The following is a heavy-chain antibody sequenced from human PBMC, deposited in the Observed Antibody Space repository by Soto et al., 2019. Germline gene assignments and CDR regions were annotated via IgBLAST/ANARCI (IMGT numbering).Heavy chain of an antibody. CDR2: IYYSGGT. CDR3: ARVLSTDYVAFDL. Sequence: SETLSLTCSVSRASMNGYYWSWIRQSPGRGLEWIGYIYYSGGTNYNPSLKSRVSISLDTSKNQFSLELRSVSTADTAIYFCARVLSTDYVAFDLSGPGPLVTLS. V-gene: IGHV4-59*01. D-gene: IGHD3-16*01. CDR1: RASMNGYY. J-gene: IGHJ3*01.